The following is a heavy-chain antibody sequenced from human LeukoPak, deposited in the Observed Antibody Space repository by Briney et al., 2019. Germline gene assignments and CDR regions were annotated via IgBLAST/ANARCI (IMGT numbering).Heavy chain of an antibody. CDR1: GFTFSSYW. Sequence: GGSLRLSCAASGFTFSSYWMNWARQAPGKGLEWVASINHNGNVNYYVDSVKGRFTISRDNAKNSLYLQMNSLRAEDTAVYYCAREVVVPAAIQGWFDPWGQGTLVTVSS. J-gene: IGHJ5*02. CDR3: AREVVVPAAIQGWFDP. V-gene: IGHV3-7*01. CDR2: INHNGNVN. D-gene: IGHD2-2*01.